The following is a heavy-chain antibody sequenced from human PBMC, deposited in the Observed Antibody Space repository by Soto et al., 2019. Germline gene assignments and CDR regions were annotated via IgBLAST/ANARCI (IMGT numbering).Heavy chain of an antibody. Sequence: SETLSLTCIVSGESISSSSYYWGWIRQPLGKGLEWIGSIYYSGRTYYNPSFKSRVTISIDTSKNQFSLKLSSVTATDTAVYYCARQRTTVVTQAYFDHWGQGALVTVSS. J-gene: IGHJ4*02. CDR2: IYYSGRT. CDR3: ARQRTTVVTQAYFDH. V-gene: IGHV4-39*01. D-gene: IGHD2-21*02. CDR1: GESISSSSYY.